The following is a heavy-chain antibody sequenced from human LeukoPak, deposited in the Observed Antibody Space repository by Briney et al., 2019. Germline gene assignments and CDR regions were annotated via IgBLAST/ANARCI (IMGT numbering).Heavy chain of an antibody. CDR3: ARVDTAMVDDAFDI. CDR1: GYTFTSYG. J-gene: IGHJ3*02. D-gene: IGHD5-18*01. Sequence: ASVKVSCKASGYTFTSYGISWVRQAPGQGLEWMGWINPNSGGTNYAQKFQGRVTMTRDTSISTAYMELSRLRSDDTAVYYCARVDTAMVDDAFDIWGQGTMVTVSS. CDR2: INPNSGGT. V-gene: IGHV1-2*02.